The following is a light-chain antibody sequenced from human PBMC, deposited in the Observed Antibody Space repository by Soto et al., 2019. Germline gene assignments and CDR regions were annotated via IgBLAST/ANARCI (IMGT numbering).Light chain of an antibody. CDR3: QKDDSAPWT. Sequence: DVEMTQSPSSLSASVGDRVTITCRASQGISNYLAWYQQRPGKVPKLLIYAASTLQSGVPSRFSGSGSGTDCTLNISSLQPEDVATYSCQKDDSAPWTFGQGTEVEIK. V-gene: IGKV1-27*01. CDR1: QGISNY. J-gene: IGKJ1*01. CDR2: AAS.